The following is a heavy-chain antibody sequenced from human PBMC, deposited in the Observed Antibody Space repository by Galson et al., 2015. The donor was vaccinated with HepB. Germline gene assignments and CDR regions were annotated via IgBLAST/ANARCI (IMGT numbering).Heavy chain of an antibody. V-gene: IGHV4-39*01. Sequence: ETLSLTCTVSGGSISSSSYYWGWIRQPPGKGLEWIGSIYYSGSTYYNPSLKSRVTISVDTSKNQFSLKLSSVTAADTAVYYCARRGVYSSSWEYFDYWGQGTLVTVSS. CDR1: GGSISSSSYY. CDR3: ARRGVYSSSWEYFDY. CDR2: IYYSGST. D-gene: IGHD6-13*01. J-gene: IGHJ4*02.